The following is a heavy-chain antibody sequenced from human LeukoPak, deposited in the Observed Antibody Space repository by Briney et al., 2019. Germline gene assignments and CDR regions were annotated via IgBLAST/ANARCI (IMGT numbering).Heavy chain of an antibody. V-gene: IGHV4-59*11. CDR2: FFYTGGT. Sequence: SETLSLTCTVSGDSYSSPYWSWIRQPPGKGLEWIGSFFYTGGTYYNPSLKSRVTISVDTSKNQFSLKLSSVTAADTAVYYCARVFCSSTSCYWIDYWGQGTLVTVSS. CDR3: ARVFCSSTSCYWIDY. CDR1: GDSYSSPY. J-gene: IGHJ4*02. D-gene: IGHD2-2*01.